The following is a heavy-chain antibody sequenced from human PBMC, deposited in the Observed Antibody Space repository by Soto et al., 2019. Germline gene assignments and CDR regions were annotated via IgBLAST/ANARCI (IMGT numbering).Heavy chain of an antibody. V-gene: IGHV1-18*01. D-gene: IGHD1-1*01. CDR2: ISAHNGNT. CDR1: GYTFTSYG. J-gene: IGHJ4*02. CDR3: ARGRYGDY. Sequence: QVHLVQSGAEVKKPGASVKVSCKASGYTFTSYGITWVRQAPGQGLEWMGWISAHNGNTDYARKLQGRVIVTRDTSTSTAYMELRSLISDDTAVYYCARGRYGDYWGQGALVTFSS.